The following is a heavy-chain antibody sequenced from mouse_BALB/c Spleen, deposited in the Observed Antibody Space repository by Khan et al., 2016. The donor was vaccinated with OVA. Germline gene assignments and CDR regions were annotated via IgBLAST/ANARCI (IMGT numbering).Heavy chain of an antibody. CDR3: ASISSYRYSDV. D-gene: IGHD6-2*01. V-gene: IGHV9-1*02. Sequence: QIQLVQSGPELKKPGETVKISCKASGYTFTNYGMNWVKQAPGKGLKWLGWINTYTGEPTYADDFKGRFAFSLETSASTAYLQINNLKNEDMATYFCASISSYRYSDVWGEGTTVTVSS. CDR2: INTYTGEP. CDR1: GYTFTNYG. J-gene: IGHJ1*01.